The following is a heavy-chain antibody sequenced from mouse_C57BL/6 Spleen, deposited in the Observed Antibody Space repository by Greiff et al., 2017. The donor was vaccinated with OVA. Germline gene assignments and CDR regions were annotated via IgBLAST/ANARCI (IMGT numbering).Heavy chain of an antibody. Sequence: VKLVESGPGLVQPSQSLSITCTVSGFSLTSYGVHWVRQSPGKGLEWLGVIWRGGSTDYNAAFMSRLSITKDNSKSQVFFKMNSLQADDTAIYYCAKGGGQGYYFDYWGQGTTLTVSS. CDR2: IWRGGST. CDR3: AKGGGQGYYFDY. D-gene: IGHD3-3*01. V-gene: IGHV2-5*01. CDR1: GFSLTSYG. J-gene: IGHJ2*01.